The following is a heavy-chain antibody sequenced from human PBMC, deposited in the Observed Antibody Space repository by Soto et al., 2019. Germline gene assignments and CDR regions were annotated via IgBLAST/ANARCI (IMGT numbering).Heavy chain of an antibody. CDR2: ISGSGGST. J-gene: IGHJ4*02. CDR1: GFTFSSYG. CDR3: AKPGYCGSASCYPPYYFDY. D-gene: IGHD2-2*01. Sequence: GGSLRLSCAASGFTFSSYGMSWVRQAPGKGLQWVSAISGSGGSTYYAESVKGRFTISRDNSKNNLYLQINSLSAKDTAVYYCAKPGYCGSASCYPPYYFDYWGQGTLVTVSS. V-gene: IGHV3-23*01.